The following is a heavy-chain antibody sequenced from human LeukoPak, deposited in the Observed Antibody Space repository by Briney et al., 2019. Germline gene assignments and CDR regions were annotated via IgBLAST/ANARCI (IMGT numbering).Heavy chain of an antibody. J-gene: IGHJ4*02. CDR2: ISSSSSCI. Sequence: GGSLRLSCAASGFTFSSYSMNWVRQAPGKGLEWVSSISSSSSCIYYADSVKGRFTISRDNAKNSLYLQMNSLRAEDTAVYYCARDGANYDSSGYYWADFDYWGQGTLVTVSS. CDR1: GFTFSSYS. CDR3: ARDGANYDSSGYYWADFDY. V-gene: IGHV3-21*01. D-gene: IGHD3-22*01.